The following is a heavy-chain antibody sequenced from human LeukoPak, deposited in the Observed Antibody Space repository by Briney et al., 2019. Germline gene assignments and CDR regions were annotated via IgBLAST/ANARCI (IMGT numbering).Heavy chain of an antibody. CDR1: GFTVSSNY. V-gene: IGHV3-11*04. CDR2: ISSGGNTI. CDR3: ARGCSTTSCYYWYFDL. J-gene: IGHJ2*01. D-gene: IGHD2-2*01. Sequence: GGSLRLSCAASGFTVSSNYMSWVRQAPGKGLERVSYISSGGNTIFYADSVKGRFTISRDNAKNSLYLQMNSLRAEDTALYYCARGCSTTSCYYWYFDLWGRGTLVTVSS.